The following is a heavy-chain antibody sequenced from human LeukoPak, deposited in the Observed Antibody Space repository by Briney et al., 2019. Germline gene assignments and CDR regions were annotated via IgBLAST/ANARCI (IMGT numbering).Heavy chain of an antibody. J-gene: IGHJ4*02. D-gene: IGHD2-8*01. CDR2: ITSDGNNE. CDR1: GFDFSAYA. CDR3: SSLTTDGPHYFDY. Sequence: PGGSLRLSCIASGFDFSAYAMLWVRQPPGKELEWVAAITSDGNNEYYSDSFKGRFTISRDNSRNTLYLQMASLRLDDAAVYYCSSLTTDGPHYFDYWGQGTLVTVSS. V-gene: IGHV3-30*14.